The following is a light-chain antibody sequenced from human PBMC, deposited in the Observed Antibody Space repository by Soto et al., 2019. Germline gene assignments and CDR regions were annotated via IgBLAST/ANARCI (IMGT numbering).Light chain of an antibody. Sequence: AIQLTQSPSSLSASVGDRVTITCRASQGVSSALAWYQQKPGKAPKLLIYDASILESGVPSRFSGSGSSTDFTLTISSLQPEDFATYYCRQYNSYPLITFGQGTRLEIK. V-gene: IGKV1-13*02. CDR3: RQYNSYPLIT. J-gene: IGKJ5*01. CDR1: QGVSSA. CDR2: DAS.